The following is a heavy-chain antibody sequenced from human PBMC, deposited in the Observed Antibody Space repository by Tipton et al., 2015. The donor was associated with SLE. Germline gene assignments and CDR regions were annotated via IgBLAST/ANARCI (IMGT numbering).Heavy chain of an antibody. V-gene: IGHV4-38-2*02. CDR3: ARDPVWGSFEY. CDR1: GYSISNGYY. D-gene: IGHD3-16*01. J-gene: IGHJ4*02. CDR2: IYHSGGT. Sequence: TLSLTCTVSGYSISNGYYWGWIRQPPGKGLEWIGSIYHSGGTHYSPSLQSRVSMSVDTSKNQFYLQLTSVTAADTAVYYCARDPVWGSFEYWGQGTLVTVSS.